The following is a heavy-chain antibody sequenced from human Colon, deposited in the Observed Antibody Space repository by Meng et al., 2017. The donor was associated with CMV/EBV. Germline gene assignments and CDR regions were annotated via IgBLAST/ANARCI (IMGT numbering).Heavy chain of an antibody. CDR2: IYWDDDK. D-gene: IGHD2-2*01. CDR1: GFSLNTYEVG. V-gene: IGHV2-5*02. CDR3: AHKSLPAAFFDY. J-gene: IGHJ4*02. Sequence: QITLKYSAPTLVKPTQTLTLTCTFSGFSLNTYEVGVGWFRQPPGKAPEWLALIYWDDDKRYRSSLGNRLTLTHDASQNQVVPTMTDMDPVDTATYYCAHKSLPAAFFDYWSQGTLVTVSS.